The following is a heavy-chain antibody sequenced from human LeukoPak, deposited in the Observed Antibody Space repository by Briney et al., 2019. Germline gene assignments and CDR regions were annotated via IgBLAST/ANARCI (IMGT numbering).Heavy chain of an antibody. D-gene: IGHD7-27*01. Sequence: SETLSLTCTVSGGSISSGGYYWSWIRQHPGKGLEWIGYIYYSGSTYYNPSLKSRVTISVDTSKNQFSLKLSSVTAADTAVYYCARALGSRQNWYFDLWGRGTLVTVSS. CDR1: GGSISSGGYY. J-gene: IGHJ2*01. V-gene: IGHV4-31*03. CDR3: ARALGSRQNWYFDL. CDR2: IYYSGST.